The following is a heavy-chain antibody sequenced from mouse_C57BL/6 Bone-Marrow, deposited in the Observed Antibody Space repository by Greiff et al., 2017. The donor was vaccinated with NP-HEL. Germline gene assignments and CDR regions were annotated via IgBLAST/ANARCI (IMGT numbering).Heavy chain of an antibody. D-gene: IGHD2-4*01. Sequence: VQLQQPGAELVMPGASVKLSCKASGYTFTSYWMHWVKQRPGQGLEWIGEIDPSDSYTNYNQKFKGKSTLTVDKSSSTAYMQLSSLTSEDSAVYYCAYDYDDAWFAYWGQGTLVTVSA. CDR3: AYDYDDAWFAY. V-gene: IGHV1-69*01. J-gene: IGHJ3*01. CDR1: GYTFTSYW. CDR2: IDPSDSYT.